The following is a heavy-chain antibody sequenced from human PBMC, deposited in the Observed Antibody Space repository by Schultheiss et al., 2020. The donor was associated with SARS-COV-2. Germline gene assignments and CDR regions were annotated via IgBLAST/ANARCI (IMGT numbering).Heavy chain of an antibody. CDR1: GGSISSGGYS. V-gene: IGHV4-61*08. Sequence: SETLSLTCTVSGGSISSGGYSWSWIRQPPGKGLEWIGYIYHSGSTNYNPSLKSRVTISVDTSKNQFSLKLSSVTAADTAVYYCARDQTSAVAGYYYYYGMDVWGQGTTVTVSS. CDR3: ARDQTSAVAGYYYYYGMDV. D-gene: IGHD6-19*01. CDR2: IYHSGST. J-gene: IGHJ6*02.